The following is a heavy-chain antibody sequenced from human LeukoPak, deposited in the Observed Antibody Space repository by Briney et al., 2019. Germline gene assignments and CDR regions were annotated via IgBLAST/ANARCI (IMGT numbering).Heavy chain of an antibody. CDR3: TTAHRWELFPFDY. J-gene: IGHJ4*02. D-gene: IGHD1-26*01. Sequence: GGSLRLSCAASGFSFSNTWMSWVRQAPGKGLEWVGRIQSNTYGGAAEYATSVKGRFTISRDDSKNTLYLQMNSLESDDTAVYFCTTAHRWELFPFDYWGQGTLVTVSS. CDR1: GFSFSNTW. V-gene: IGHV3-15*01. CDR2: IQSNTYGGAA.